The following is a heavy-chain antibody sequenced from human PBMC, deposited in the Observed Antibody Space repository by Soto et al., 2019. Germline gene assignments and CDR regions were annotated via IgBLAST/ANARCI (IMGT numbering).Heavy chain of an antibody. J-gene: IGHJ4*02. CDR2: IFYTGRT. D-gene: IGHD3-22*01. CDR3: ARGEVDYYDSTGYYFSPYYFDY. V-gene: IGHV4-39*07. CDR1: DGSISTSSYY. Sequence: SETLSLTCTVSDGSISTSSYYWGWIRQSPGKGLEWIGTIFYTGRTYYNPSLESRVTLSVDTSKNQFSLKLSSVTAADTAVYYCARGEVDYYDSTGYYFSPYYFDYWGQGTPVTVSS.